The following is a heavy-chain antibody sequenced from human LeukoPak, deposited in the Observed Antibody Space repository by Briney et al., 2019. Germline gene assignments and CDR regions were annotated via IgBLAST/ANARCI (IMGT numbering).Heavy chain of an antibody. Sequence: SETLSLTCTVSGGSISSYYWSWIRQPPGKGLEWIGYIYYSGSTNYNPSLESRVTISVDTSKNQFSLKLTSVTAADTAVYYCARHGSSSGWYSDFDYWGQGTLVTVSS. V-gene: IGHV4-59*08. J-gene: IGHJ4*02. CDR2: IYYSGST. CDR3: ARHGSSSGWYSDFDY. CDR1: GGSISSYY. D-gene: IGHD6-19*01.